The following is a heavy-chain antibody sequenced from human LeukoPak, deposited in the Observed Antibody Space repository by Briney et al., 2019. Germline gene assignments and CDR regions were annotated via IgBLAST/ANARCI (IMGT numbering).Heavy chain of an antibody. CDR3: AGGSGWYAFDI. D-gene: IGHD6-19*01. V-gene: IGHV3-53*01. CDR1: GXTVSSNY. Sequence: GGSLRLSCSASGXTVSSNYMSWVRQAPGKGLEWVSVIYTGGSTYYADSVKGRFTISRDNSKNTLYLQMNSLRAEDTAVYYCAGGSGWYAFDIWGQGTLVTVSS. CDR2: IYTGGST. J-gene: IGHJ3*02.